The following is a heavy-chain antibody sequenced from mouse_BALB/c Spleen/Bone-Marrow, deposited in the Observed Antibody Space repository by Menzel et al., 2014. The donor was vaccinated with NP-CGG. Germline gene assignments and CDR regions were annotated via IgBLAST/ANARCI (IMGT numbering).Heavy chain of an antibody. CDR3: VRSGSSSGYFDY. CDR1: GFTFSSFG. D-gene: IGHD1-1*01. J-gene: IGHJ2*01. Sequence: EVKLVESGGGLVQPGGSRKLSCAASGFTFSSFGMHWVRQAPEKGLEWVAYISSGSSTIYYGDTVMGRFTISRDNPKNTLFLQMTSLRSEDTATYYCVRSGSSSGYFDYWGQGTTLTVSS. V-gene: IGHV5-17*02. CDR2: ISSGSSTI.